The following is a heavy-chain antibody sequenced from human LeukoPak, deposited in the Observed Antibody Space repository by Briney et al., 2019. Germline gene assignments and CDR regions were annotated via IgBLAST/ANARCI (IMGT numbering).Heavy chain of an antibody. CDR3: ARHGTSSYYYYAMDV. CDR1: GGSISSYW. J-gene: IGHJ6*02. CDR2: IYYSGST. Sequence: SETLSLTCIVSGGSISSYWWSWIRQPPGKGLEGIGYIYYSGSTNYNPSLKSRVTMSVDTSKNQFSLKLTSVTAADTAVYYCARHGTSSYYYYAMDVWGQGTTVTVSS. V-gene: IGHV4-59*08. D-gene: IGHD1-26*01.